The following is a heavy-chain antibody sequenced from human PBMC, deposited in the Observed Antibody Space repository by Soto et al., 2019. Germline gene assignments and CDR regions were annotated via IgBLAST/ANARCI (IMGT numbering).Heavy chain of an antibody. CDR3: VKVTHSYAHGAFDI. Sequence: PGGSLRLSCAASGFIFASYAMNWVRQAPGKGLEWVSSISASGGSTYYAGSVEGRFSISRDRLKNMLYLQMNRLRAEDTALYYCVKVTHSYAHGAFDIWGQGTMVTVS. D-gene: IGHD5-18*01. J-gene: IGHJ3*02. CDR2: ISASGGST. V-gene: IGHV3-23*01. CDR1: GFIFASYA.